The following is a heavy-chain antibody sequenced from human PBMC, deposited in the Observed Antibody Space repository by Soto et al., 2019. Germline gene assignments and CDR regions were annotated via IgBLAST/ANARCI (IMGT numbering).Heavy chain of an antibody. CDR3: GRSGRFGRDFNY. D-gene: IGHD3-10*01. CDR2: IIPMFDTP. J-gene: IGHJ4*02. Sequence: QVQLVQSGAEVKKPGSSVKVSCKASGGTFSSDSFSWVRQAPGQGLEWMGGIIPMFDTPIYAQKFQDRVTITADKSTRTTYMQLRSPGSVDTAVYYCGRSGRFGRDFNYWGQGSLVTVSS. V-gene: IGHV1-69*14. CDR1: GGTFSSDS.